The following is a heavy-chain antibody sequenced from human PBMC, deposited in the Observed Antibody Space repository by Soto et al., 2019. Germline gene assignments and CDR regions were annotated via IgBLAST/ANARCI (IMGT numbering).Heavy chain of an antibody. CDR2: ISYDGNKK. CDR3: ARSVAVAALDS. CDR1: GFTFSSYS. J-gene: IGHJ4*02. Sequence: GGSLRLSCAASGFTFSSYSFHWVRQAPGKGLEWVAVISYDGNKKYYEDSVKGRFSISRDTSKNTLYLQMSSLRAEDTAVYYCARSVAVAALDSWGQGTLVTVSS. V-gene: IGHV3-30*04. D-gene: IGHD6-19*01.